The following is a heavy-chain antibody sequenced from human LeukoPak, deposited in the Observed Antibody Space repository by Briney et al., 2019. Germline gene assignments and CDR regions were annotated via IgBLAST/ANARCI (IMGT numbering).Heavy chain of an antibody. V-gene: IGHV3-11*01. CDR2: ISSRGSNI. CDR3: ARDPGGYAGGDY. CDR1: GFTFSDYY. Sequence: GGSLGLSCAASGFTFSDYYMRWIPQAPGKGREWVSYISSRGSNIYYADSVKGRFTIARDHAKNLLYLHMNSRRGEARAVYYCARDPGGYAGGDYWGQETLVTVSS. D-gene: IGHD5-12*01. J-gene: IGHJ4*02.